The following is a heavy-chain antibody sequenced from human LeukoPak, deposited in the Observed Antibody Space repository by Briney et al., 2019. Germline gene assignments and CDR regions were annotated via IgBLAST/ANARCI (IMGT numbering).Heavy chain of an antibody. CDR3: ARAERITIFGVVKSHAFDI. V-gene: IGHV4-38-2*02. D-gene: IGHD3-3*01. J-gene: IGHJ3*02. CDR1: GYSISSGYY. CDR2: IYHSGST. Sequence: PSETLSLTCTVSGYSISSGYYWGWIRQPPGKGLEWIGSIYHSGSTYYNPSLKSRVTISVDTSKNQFSLKLSSVTAADTAVYYCARAERITIFGVVKSHAFDIWGQGTMVTVSS.